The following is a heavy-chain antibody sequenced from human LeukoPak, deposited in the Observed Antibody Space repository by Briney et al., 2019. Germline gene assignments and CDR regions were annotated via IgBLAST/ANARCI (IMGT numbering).Heavy chain of an antibody. CDR2: LRYDGSNK. CDR1: GFTFSSYE. V-gene: IGHV3-30*02. CDR3: AKDGIRSGNYPNYFDY. D-gene: IGHD1-26*01. Sequence: GGSLRLSCAASGFTFSSYEMNWVRQAPGKGLEWVAFLRYDGSNKYYADSVQGRFSISRDNSKNTLFLQMNSLRVEDTAVYYCAKDGIRSGNYPNYFDYWGQGALVTVSS. J-gene: IGHJ4*02.